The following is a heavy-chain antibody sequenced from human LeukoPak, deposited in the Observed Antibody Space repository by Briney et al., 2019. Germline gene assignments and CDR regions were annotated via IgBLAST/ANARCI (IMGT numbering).Heavy chain of an antibody. CDR1: GFTFSDAW. Sequence: TGGSLRLSCVVSGFTFSDAWMSWVRQAPGKGLEWVGRIKSKIDGGTTDYAAPVKGRFAISRDDSTNTLDLEMNSLKTEDTAVYYCTTEFESSTEGRPFDYWGQGTLVSVSS. J-gene: IGHJ4*02. CDR3: TTEFESSTEGRPFDY. D-gene: IGHD6-6*01. CDR2: IKSKIDGGTT. V-gene: IGHV3-15*01.